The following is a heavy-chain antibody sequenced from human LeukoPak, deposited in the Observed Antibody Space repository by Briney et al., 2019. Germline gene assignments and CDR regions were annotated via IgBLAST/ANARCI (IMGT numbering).Heavy chain of an antibody. D-gene: IGHD2-2*01. CDR2: IYPGDSDT. V-gene: IGHV5-51*01. CDR3: ARLVYCSSTSCQTEDNWFDP. J-gene: IGHJ5*02. CDR1: GYSFTSYW. Sequence: GESLKISCKGSGYSFTSYWIGWVRQMPGKGLEWMGIIYPGDSDTRYSPSFQGQFTISADKSISTAYLQWSSLKASDTAMYYCARLVYCSSTSCQTEDNWFDPWGQGTLVTVSS.